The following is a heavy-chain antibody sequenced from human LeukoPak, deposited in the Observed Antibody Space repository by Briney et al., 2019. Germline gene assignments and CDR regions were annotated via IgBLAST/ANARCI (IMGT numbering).Heavy chain of an antibody. CDR3: ARGRVPEVMDEALSGRYDWGFDY. CDR1: GDSVSSNSAA. V-gene: IGHV6-1*01. J-gene: IGHJ4*02. D-gene: IGHD3-16*01. Sequence: SQTLSLTCAISGDSVSSNSAAWNWIRQSPSRGLEWLGRTYYRSKWYNDYAVSVKSRITINPDTSKNQFSLKLSSVTAADTAVYYCARGRVPEVMDEALSGRYDWGFDYWGQGTLVTVSS. CDR2: TYYRSKWYN.